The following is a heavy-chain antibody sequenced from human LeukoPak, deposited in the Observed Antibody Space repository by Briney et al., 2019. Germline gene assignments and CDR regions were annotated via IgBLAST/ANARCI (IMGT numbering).Heavy chain of an antibody. D-gene: IGHD4-17*01. V-gene: IGHV3-74*01. CDR3: ARVRYDYYGMDV. J-gene: IGHJ6*02. CDR2: INSDGSST. CDR1: GFTFSSSW. Sequence: GGSLRLSCAASGFTFSSSWMHWVRQVPGKGLVWVSRINSDGSSTTYADSVKGRFTISRDNAKNTLYLQMNSLRAEDTAVYYCARVRYDYYGMDVWGQGTTVTVSS.